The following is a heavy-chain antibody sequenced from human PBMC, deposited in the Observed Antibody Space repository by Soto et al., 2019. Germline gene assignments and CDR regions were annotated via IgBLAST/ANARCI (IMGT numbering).Heavy chain of an antibody. CDR2: IIPVIGTP. CDR1: GGTFSSNA. J-gene: IGHJ6*02. CDR3: ASHTSSSEYYYYGMDV. Sequence: VQLVQSGAEVKKPGSSVKVSCKASGGTFSSNAISWVRQAPGQGLEWMGGIIPVIGTPNYAQKLQGRVTITADESKGTAYMELNSLRSEDTAVYYCASHTSSSEYYYYGMDVWGQGTTVTVSS. V-gene: IGHV1-69*01. D-gene: IGHD6-6*01.